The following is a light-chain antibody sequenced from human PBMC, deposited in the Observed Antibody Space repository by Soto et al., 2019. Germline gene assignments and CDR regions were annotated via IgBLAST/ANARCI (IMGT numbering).Light chain of an antibody. CDR2: DVS. V-gene: IGLV2-14*01. J-gene: IGLJ1*01. Sequence: QSALTQPASVSGSPGQSITISCTGTSSDVGGYNYVSWYQQHPGKAPKLMIYDVSNRPSGVSNRFPGSKSGNTASLTIAGLGAEDGADYYCSSYTSSSALCVFGTGTKLTVL. CDR1: SSDVGGYNY. CDR3: SSYTSSSALCV.